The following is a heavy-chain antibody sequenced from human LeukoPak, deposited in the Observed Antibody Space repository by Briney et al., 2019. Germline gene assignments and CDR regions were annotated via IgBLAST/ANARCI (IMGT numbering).Heavy chain of an antibody. CDR1: GFTFSSYA. V-gene: IGHV3-23*01. D-gene: IGHD5-18*01. J-gene: IGHJ6*02. CDR2: ISGSGGST. Sequence: GSLRLSCAASGFTFSSYAMSWVRQAPGKGLEWVSAISGSGGSTYYADSVKGRFTISRDNSKNTLYLQMNSLRAEDTAVYYCAKVVYSYGNYYYYGMDVWGQGTTVTVSS. CDR3: AKVVYSYGNYYYYGMDV.